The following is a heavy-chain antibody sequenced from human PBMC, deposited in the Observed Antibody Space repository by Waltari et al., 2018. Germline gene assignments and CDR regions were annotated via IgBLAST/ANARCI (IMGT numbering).Heavy chain of an antibody. CDR1: GFPVRSNY. Sequence: EVQLVETGGGLIQPGGSLRLSCAAPGFPVRSNYMCWVRRAQGKGLEWVSVIYSGGSTYYADSVKGRFTISRDNSKNTLYLQMNSLRAEDTAVYYCAIDTIFGVVSDYGMDVWGQGTTVTVSS. V-gene: IGHV3-53*02. CDR3: AIDTIFGVVSDYGMDV. CDR2: IYSGGST. D-gene: IGHD3-3*01. J-gene: IGHJ6*02.